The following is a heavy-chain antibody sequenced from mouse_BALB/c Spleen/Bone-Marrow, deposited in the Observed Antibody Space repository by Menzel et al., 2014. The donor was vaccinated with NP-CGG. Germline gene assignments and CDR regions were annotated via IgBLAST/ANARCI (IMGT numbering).Heavy chain of an antibody. Sequence: QVQLKQSGAEQVRPGTSVKVSCKAAGYAFXYYLIDWIKQRSGQRPGQGLEWIGVINPGTGGTNYNEKFKGRATLTADNSSSTAYMQLSSLTSDDSAVYFCARRPWFAYWGQGTLVTVSA. V-gene: IGHV1-54*01. CDR2: INPGTGGT. CDR1: GYAFXYYL. J-gene: IGHJ3*01. CDR3: ARRPWFAY.